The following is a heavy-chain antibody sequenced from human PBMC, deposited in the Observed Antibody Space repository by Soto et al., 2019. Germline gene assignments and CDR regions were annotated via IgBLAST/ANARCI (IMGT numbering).Heavy chain of an antibody. D-gene: IGHD3-22*01. CDR1: GYTLTELS. CDR2: FDPEDGET. J-gene: IGHJ3*02. CDR3: ASRGYYDSSGYSPPAFDI. V-gene: IGHV1-24*01. Sequence: ASVKVSCKVSGYTLTELSMHWVRQAPGKGHEWMGGFDPEDGETIYAQKFQGRVTMTGDTSTDTVYMELSSLRSEDTAVYYCASRGYYDSSGYSPPAFDIWGQGTMVTVSS.